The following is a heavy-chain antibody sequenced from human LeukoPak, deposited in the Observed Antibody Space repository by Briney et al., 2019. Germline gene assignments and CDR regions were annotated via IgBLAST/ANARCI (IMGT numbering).Heavy chain of an antibody. CDR2: MNPNSGNR. D-gene: IGHD3-3*01. Sequence: ASVKVSCLASGYTFTSYHINWVRPATGQGLEWMGWMNPNSGNRGYAQKFQGRVTMTRNTSISTAYMELSSLRSEDTAVYYCARGGEYYDFWSGYPGRLDYWGQGTLVTVSS. J-gene: IGHJ4*02. V-gene: IGHV1-8*01. CDR3: ARGGEYYDFWSGYPGRLDY. CDR1: GYTFTSYH.